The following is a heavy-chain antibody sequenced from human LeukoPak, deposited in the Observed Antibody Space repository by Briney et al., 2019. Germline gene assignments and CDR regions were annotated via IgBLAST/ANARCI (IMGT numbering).Heavy chain of an antibody. V-gene: IGHV1-69*01. J-gene: IGHJ4*02. D-gene: IGHD4-23*01. Sequence: GSSVKVSCKASGGIFSNYAISWVRQAPGQGLEWMGGIIPIFGTTNYAQKFQGRVTITADESTSTAYMVLSSLRSEDTAVYYCASGGNSFFLDWGQGTLVTVSS. CDR3: ASGGNSFFLD. CDR1: GGIFSNYA. CDR2: IIPIFGTT.